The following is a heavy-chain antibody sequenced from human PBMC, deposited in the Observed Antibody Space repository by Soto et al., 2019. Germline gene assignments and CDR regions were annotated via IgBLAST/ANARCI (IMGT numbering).Heavy chain of an antibody. CDR3: AKGGYTFGFLFAS. J-gene: IGHJ4*02. Sequence: GGSLRLSCAASGFTFGSYAMSWVRQAPGKGLEWVSTIDKTGVSTYYADSVKGRFTISRDNSKQTLYLQMISLRAEDTAVYYCAKGGYTFGFLFASWGQGTLVTVSS. V-gene: IGHV3-23*01. CDR2: IDKTGVST. D-gene: IGHD5-18*01. CDR1: GFTFGSYA.